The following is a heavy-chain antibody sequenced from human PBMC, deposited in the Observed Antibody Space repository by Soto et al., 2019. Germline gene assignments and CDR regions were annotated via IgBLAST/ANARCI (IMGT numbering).Heavy chain of an antibody. CDR2: VYYTGIT. D-gene: IGHD3-3*01. V-gene: IGHV4-59*02. Sequence: SETLSLTCDVSGASVTDNYWGWVRQTPGRGLEWIGYVYYTGITNYNPSLKRRVTMSPDTSKNRLSLQLDSVTAADTAVYYCARALDYDFWGGRNWFDPWGQGTLVTVSS. CDR3: ARALDYDFWGGRNWFDP. J-gene: IGHJ5*02. CDR1: GASVTDNY.